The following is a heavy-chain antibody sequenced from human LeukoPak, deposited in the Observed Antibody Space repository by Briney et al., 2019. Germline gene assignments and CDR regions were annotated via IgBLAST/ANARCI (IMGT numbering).Heavy chain of an antibody. CDR3: TREADYYGSGSYPYYYFDY. CDR2: IRSKAYGGTT. Sequence: GGSLRLSCTASGFTFCDYAMSWVRQAPGKGLEWVGFIRSKAYGGTTEYAASVKGRFTISRDDSKSIAYLQMNSLKTEDTAVYYCTREADYYGSGSYPYYYFDYWGQGTLVTVSS. V-gene: IGHV3-49*04. CDR1: GFTFCDYA. J-gene: IGHJ4*02. D-gene: IGHD3-10*01.